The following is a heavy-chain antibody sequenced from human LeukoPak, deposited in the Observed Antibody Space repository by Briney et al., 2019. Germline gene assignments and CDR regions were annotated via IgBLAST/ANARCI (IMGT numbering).Heavy chain of an antibody. CDR2: IYYSGST. Sequence: SETLSLTCAVYGGAFTGYYWGWIRQPPGKGLEWIGSIYYSGSTYYNPSLKSRVTISVDTSKNQFSLKLSSVTAADTAVYYCARVGSGAAFDIWGQGTMVTVSS. CDR3: ARVGSGAAFDI. J-gene: IGHJ3*02. V-gene: IGHV4-34*01. CDR1: GGAFTGYY. D-gene: IGHD3-10*01.